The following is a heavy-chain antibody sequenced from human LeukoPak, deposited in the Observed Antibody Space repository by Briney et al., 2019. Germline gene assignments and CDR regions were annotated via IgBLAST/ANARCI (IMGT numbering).Heavy chain of an antibody. D-gene: IGHD2-21*02. Sequence: SETLSLTCTVSGGSISSYYWNWTRQPAGKGLEWIGRIHSSGSTNYVPSLKSRVTMSVATSKNQFSLKLTSVTAADTAVYYCARGHFVVATGDVWFDPWGQGTLVTVSS. CDR3: ARGHFVVATGDVWFDP. CDR1: GGSISSYY. V-gene: IGHV4-4*07. CDR2: IHSSGST. J-gene: IGHJ5*02.